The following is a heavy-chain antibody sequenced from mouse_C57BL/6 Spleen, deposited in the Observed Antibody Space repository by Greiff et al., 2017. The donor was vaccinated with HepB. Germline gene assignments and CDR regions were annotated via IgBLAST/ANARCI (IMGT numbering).Heavy chain of an antibody. CDR1: GYSITSGYY. CDR2: ISYDGSN. D-gene: IGHD2-3*01. Sequence: VQLQQSGPGLVKPSQSLSLTCSVTGYSITSGYYWNWIRQFPGNKLEWMGYISYDGSNNYNPSLKNRISITRDTSKNQFFLKLNSVTTEDTATYYCARDGYYVAWFAYWGQGTLVTVSA. J-gene: IGHJ3*01. CDR3: ARDGYYVAWFAY. V-gene: IGHV3-6*01.